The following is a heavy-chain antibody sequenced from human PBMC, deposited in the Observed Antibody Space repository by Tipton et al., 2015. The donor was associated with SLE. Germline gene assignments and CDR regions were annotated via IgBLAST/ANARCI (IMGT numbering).Heavy chain of an antibody. V-gene: IGHV4-31*03. CDR1: GDSITIGGYY. Sequence: TLSLTCTVSGDSITIGGYYLSWFRQHPGKGLEWIGYIYYSGSTYYNPSLKSRLTISIYTSKNQFSLKLSSVTAADTAVYFCAREGNPAYWYFDLWGRGTLITVSS. J-gene: IGHJ2*01. CDR2: IYYSGST. CDR3: AREGNPAYWYFDL.